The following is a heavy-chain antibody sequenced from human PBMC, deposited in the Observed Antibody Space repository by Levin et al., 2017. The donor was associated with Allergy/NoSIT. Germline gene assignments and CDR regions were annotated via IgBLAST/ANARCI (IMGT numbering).Heavy chain of an antibody. V-gene: IGHV3-13*04. D-gene: IGHD2-2*02. CDR3: ARSRSDCSSTSCYREFVFDY. CDR1: GFTFSSYD. CDR2: IGTAGDT. J-gene: IGHJ4*02. Sequence: GGSLRLSCAASGFTFSSYDMHWVRQATGKGLEWVSAIGTAGDTYYPGSVKGRFTISRENAKNSLYLQMNSLRAGDTAVYYCARSRSDCSSTSCYREFVFDYWGQGTLVTVSS.